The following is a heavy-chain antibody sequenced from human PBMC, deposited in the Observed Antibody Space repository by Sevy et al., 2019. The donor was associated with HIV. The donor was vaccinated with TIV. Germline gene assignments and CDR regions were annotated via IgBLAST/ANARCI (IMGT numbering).Heavy chain of an antibody. CDR1: GYIFTDYY. V-gene: IGHV1-2*02. CDR2: INSDSGVT. J-gene: IGHJ6*02. Sequence: ASVKVFCKASGYIFTDYYIHWVRQAPGQGLEWMAWINSDSGVTNYAQKFQGEVTVTRDTSLSTAYLELTRLKSNDTAIYYCARLTTQPTSDLYGMDVWGQGTTVTVSS. D-gene: IGHD4-17*01. CDR3: ARLTTQPTSDLYGMDV.